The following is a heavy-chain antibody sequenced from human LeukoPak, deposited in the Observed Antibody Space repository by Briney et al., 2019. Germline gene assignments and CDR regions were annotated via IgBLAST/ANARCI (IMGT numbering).Heavy chain of an antibody. V-gene: IGHV3-23*01. CDR2: ISGSGGST. J-gene: IGHJ5*02. Sequence: GGSLRLSCASSGFTFSRYAMSWVRQAPGKGLEWVSAISGSGGSTYYADSVKGRFTISRDNSKNTLYLQMNSLRAEDTAVYYCAKAQYSSSWRNWFDPWGQGTLVTVSS. CDR1: GFTFSRYA. D-gene: IGHD6-13*01. CDR3: AKAQYSSSWRNWFDP.